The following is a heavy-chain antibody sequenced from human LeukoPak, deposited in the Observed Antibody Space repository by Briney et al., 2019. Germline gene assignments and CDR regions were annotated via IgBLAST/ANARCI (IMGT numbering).Heavy chain of an antibody. V-gene: IGHV1-8*02. Sequence: ASVKVSCKTSGYIFIDYEVSWVRQAPGQGLEWMGRMNPKSGDTGYEQKFQGRITITRDSSISTVYMELSSLRSEDTALYYRARGRYMDVWGKGTTVTVSS. CDR2: MNPKSGDT. CDR3: ARGRYMDV. J-gene: IGHJ6*03. CDR1: GYIFIDYE.